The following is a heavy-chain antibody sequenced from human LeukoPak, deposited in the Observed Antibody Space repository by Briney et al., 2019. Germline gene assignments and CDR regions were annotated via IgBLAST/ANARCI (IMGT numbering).Heavy chain of an antibody. CDR1: GGSISSTSYY. CDR2: IYYSGRT. J-gene: IGHJ4*02. D-gene: IGHD3-10*01. V-gene: IGHV4-39*07. CDR3: ARGVGAQRLLWFGELLSTFDY. Sequence: SETLSLTCTVSGGSISSTSYYWGWIRQPPGKGLEWIGSIYYSGRTYYNPSLKSRATISVDTSNNQFSLKLSSVTAANTAFYYCARGVGAQRLLWFGELLSTFDYWGQGTLVTVSS.